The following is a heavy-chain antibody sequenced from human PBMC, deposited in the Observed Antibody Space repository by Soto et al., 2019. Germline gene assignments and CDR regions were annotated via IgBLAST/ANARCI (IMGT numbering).Heavy chain of an antibody. CDR1: GYTFTGYY. D-gene: IGHD2-15*01. CDR2: INPNSGGT. CDR3: AKRGVASYGMDV. V-gene: IGHV1-2*02. J-gene: IGHJ6*04. Sequence: ASVKVSCKASGYTFTGYYMHWVRQAPGQGLEWMGWINPNSGGTNYAQKFQGRVTMTRDTSISTAYMELSRLRSDDTAVYYCAKRGVASYGMDVWGKWTKVTVSS.